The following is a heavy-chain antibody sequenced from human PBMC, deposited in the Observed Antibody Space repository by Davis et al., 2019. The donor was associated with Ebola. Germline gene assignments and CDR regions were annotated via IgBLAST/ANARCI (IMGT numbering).Heavy chain of an antibody. CDR3: ARGSNLWFRGVGY. V-gene: IGHV4-39*07. J-gene: IGHJ4*02. Sequence: GSLRLSCTVSGGSISSSSYYWGWIRQPPGKGLEWIGEINHSGSTNYNPSLKSRVTISVDTSKNQFSLKLSSVTAADTAVYYCARGSNLWFRGVGYWGQGTLVTVSS. CDR2: INHSGST. D-gene: IGHD3-10*01. CDR1: GGSISSSSYY.